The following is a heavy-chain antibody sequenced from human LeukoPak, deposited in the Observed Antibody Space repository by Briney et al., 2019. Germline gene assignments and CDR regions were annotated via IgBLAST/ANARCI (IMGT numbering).Heavy chain of an antibody. Sequence: PGGSLRLSCAASGFRFSDYSMNWVRQAPGKGLEWVSYIGSVSSTMYYADSVKGRFTISRDNAKNSLYLQMNSLRAEDTAVYYCARDLILGRRIDYWGQGTLVTVSS. CDR1: GFRFSDYS. D-gene: IGHD2-21*01. J-gene: IGHJ4*02. CDR2: IGSVSSTM. V-gene: IGHV3-48*04. CDR3: ARDLILGRRIDY.